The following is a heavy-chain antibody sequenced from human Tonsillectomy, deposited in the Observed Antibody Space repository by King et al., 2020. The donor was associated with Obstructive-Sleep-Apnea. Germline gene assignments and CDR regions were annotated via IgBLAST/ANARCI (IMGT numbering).Heavy chain of an antibody. Sequence: FTLKESGPTLVKPTQTLTLTCTFSGFSLSSTGVGVGWSRQSPGKALECLAVIFWYDDNRYSPSLKSRPTITKDTSKNQVVLTMTSMDPVDTGTYYCAHSQITILDYFDYWGQGTLVTVSS. CDR1: GFSLSSTGVG. CDR2: IFWYDDN. D-gene: IGHD3-9*01. V-gene: IGHV2-5*01. J-gene: IGHJ4*02. CDR3: AHSQITILDYFDY.